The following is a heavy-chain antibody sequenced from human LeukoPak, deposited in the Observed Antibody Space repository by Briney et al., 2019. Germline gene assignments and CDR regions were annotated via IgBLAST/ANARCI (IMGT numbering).Heavy chain of an antibody. Sequence: PSETLSLTCNVSGGSVFSSSDYWAWIRQPPGMGLEWIGSVFYSGTAYYSPSLKSRVTISVDTSKNQFFLKMNSVTAADTAVYYCARHGTCSRARCDRFIDYWGQGTLVTVSS. CDR3: ARHGTCSRARCDRFIDY. CDR1: GGSVFSSSDY. V-gene: IGHV4-39*01. D-gene: IGHD2/OR15-2a*01. J-gene: IGHJ4*02. CDR2: VFYSGTA.